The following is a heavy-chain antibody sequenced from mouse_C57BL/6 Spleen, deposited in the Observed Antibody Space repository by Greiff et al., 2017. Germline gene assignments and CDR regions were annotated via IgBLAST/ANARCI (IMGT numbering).Heavy chain of an antibody. CDR3: ARNYYGSKGWFAY. CDR2: ISNGGGST. D-gene: IGHD1-1*01. Sequence: EVQGVESGGGLVQPGGSLKLSCAASGFTFSDYYMYWVRQTPEKRLEWVAYISNGGGSTYYPDTVKGRFTISRDNAKNTLYLQMSRLKSEDTAMYYCARNYYGSKGWFAYWGQGTLVTVSA. CDR1: GFTFSDYY. V-gene: IGHV5-12*01. J-gene: IGHJ3*01.